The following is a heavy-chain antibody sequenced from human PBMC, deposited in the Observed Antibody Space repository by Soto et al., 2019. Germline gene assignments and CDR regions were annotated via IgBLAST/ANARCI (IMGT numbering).Heavy chain of an antibody. Sequence: WGSLRLPCAAFGVTFTNSWSNRVLQAPRKGLEWVANIKFDGSEIYYADSVKGRFTISRNNARNSLYLQMNSLRAEDTALYYCARDQVAATGTPAFDYWGKGTLVTVSS. CDR3: ARDQVAATGTPAFDY. CDR2: IKFDGSEI. J-gene: IGHJ4*02. CDR1: GVTFTNSW. D-gene: IGHD1-1*01. V-gene: IGHV3-7*01.